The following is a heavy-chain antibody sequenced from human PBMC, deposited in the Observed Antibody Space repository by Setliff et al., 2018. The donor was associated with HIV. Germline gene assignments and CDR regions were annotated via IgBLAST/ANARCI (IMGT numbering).Heavy chain of an antibody. CDR2: IYYSGST. V-gene: IGHV4-31*03. Sequence: SETLSLTCTVSGGSISSGGYYWSWIRQHPGKGLEWIGYIYYSGSTYYNPSLKSRVTLSVKTSKNQFSLKLNSVTAADTAVYYCARDSNAPYFQHWGQGTLVTVSS. CDR1: GGSISSGGYY. D-gene: IGHD1-1*01. CDR3: ARDSNAPYFQH. J-gene: IGHJ1*01.